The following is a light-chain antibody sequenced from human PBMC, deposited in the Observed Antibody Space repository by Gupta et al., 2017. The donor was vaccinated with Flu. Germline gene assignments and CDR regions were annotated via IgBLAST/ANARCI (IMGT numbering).Light chain of an antibody. J-gene: IGKJ1*01. V-gene: IGKV3-20*01. CDR2: GAS. CDR3: QQYGSSPA. CDR1: QSVSRSY. Sequence: EIVLTQSPGTLSSSPGERATLSCRASQSVSRSYLAWYQQKPGQAPRLLIYGASSRATGIPDRFSGSGSGTDFTLTISRLEPEDFAVYYCQQYGSSPAFGQGTKVEIK.